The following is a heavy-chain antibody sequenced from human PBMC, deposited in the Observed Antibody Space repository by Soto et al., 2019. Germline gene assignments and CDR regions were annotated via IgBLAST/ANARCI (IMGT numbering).Heavy chain of an antibody. D-gene: IGHD5-18*01. V-gene: IGHV5-10-1*01. Sequence: GESLKISCKGSGYSFAGYWITWVRQKPGKGLEWMGRIDPSDSQTYYSPSFRGHVTISVTKSITTVFLQWSSLRASDTAMYYCARQIHDSDTGPNFQYYFDSWGPGTSVTVSS. CDR3: ARQIHDSDTGPNFQYYFDS. CDR2: IDPSDSQT. CDR1: GYSFAGYW. J-gene: IGHJ4*02.